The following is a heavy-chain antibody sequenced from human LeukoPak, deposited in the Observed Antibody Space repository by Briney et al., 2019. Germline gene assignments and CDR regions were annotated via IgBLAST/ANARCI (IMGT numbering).Heavy chain of an antibody. CDR3: AKDLAGSGSYSFDY. CDR2: ISGSGGST. Sequence: GGPLRLSCAASGFTFSSYAMSWVRQAPGKGLEWVSAISGSGGSTYYADSVKGRFTISRDNSKNTLYLQMNSLRAEDTAVYYCAKDLAGSGSYSFDYWGQGTLVTVSS. D-gene: IGHD1-26*01. J-gene: IGHJ4*02. V-gene: IGHV3-23*01. CDR1: GFTFSSYA.